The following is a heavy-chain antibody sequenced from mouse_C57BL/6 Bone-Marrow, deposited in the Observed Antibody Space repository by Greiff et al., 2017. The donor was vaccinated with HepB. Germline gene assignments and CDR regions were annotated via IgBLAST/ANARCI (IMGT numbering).Heavy chain of an antibody. CDR2: INPSSGYT. D-gene: IGHD1-1*01. J-gene: IGHJ3*01. Sequence: QVQLKQSGAELAKPGASVKLSCKASGYTFTSYWMHWVKQRPGQGLEWIGYINPSSGYTKYNQKFKDKATLTADKSSSTAYMQLSSLTYEDSAVYYCASYYGSSYDWFAYWGQGTLVTVSA. V-gene: IGHV1-7*01. CDR3: ASYYGSSYDWFAY. CDR1: GYTFTSYW.